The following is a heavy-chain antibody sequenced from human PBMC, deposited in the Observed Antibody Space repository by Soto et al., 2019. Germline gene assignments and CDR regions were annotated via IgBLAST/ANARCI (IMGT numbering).Heavy chain of an antibody. V-gene: IGHV1-2*02. CDR1: GYTFTGYY. J-gene: IGHJ5*02. CDR3: ARVRKSIAARTYNWFDP. D-gene: IGHD6-6*01. CDR2: INPNSGGT. Sequence: ASVKVSCKASGYTFTGYYMHWVRQAPGQGLEWMGWINPNSGGTNYAQKFQGRVTMTRDTSISTAYMELSRLRSDDTAVYYCARVRKSIAARTYNWFDPWGQGTLVTVSS.